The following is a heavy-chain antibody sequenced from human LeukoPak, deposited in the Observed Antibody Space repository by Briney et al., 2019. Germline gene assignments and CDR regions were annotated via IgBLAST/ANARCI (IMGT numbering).Heavy chain of an antibody. CDR1: GFTFSSYW. CDR2: ISGSGGST. Sequence: PGGSLRLSCAASGFTFSSYWMTWVRQVPGKGLEWVSIISGSGGSTYYADSVKGRFTISRDNPKNTLYLQMNTLRAEDTAVYYCAKNRGDITSSRVGCDYWGQGALVTVSS. J-gene: IGHJ4*02. D-gene: IGHD2-15*01. CDR3: AKNRGDITSSRVGCDY. V-gene: IGHV3-23*01.